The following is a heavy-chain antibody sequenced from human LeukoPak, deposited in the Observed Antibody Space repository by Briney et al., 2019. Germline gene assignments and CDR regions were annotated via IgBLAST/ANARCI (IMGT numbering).Heavy chain of an antibody. J-gene: IGHJ3*02. CDR2: VNPNSGGT. V-gene: IGHV1-2*02. D-gene: IGHD6-13*01. Sequence: ASVKVSCKASGYTFTGYYMHWVRQAPGQGLEWMGWVNPNSGGTNYAQKFQGRVTMTRDTSISTAYMELSRLRSDDTAVYYCARALTYLAAAGPNDAFDIWGQGTMVTVSS. CDR3: ARALTYLAAAGPNDAFDI. CDR1: GYTFTGYY.